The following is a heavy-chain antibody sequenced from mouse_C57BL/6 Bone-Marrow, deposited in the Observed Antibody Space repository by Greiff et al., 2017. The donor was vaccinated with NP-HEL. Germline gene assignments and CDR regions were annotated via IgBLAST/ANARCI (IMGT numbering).Heavy chain of an antibody. J-gene: IGHJ2*01. Sequence: QVQLQQSGPELVKPGASVKISCKASGYAFSSSWMNWVKQRPGKGLEWIGRIDPNSGGTKYNEKFKSKATLTVDKPSSTAYMQLSSLTSEDSAVYYCARSNSDYWGQGTTLTVSS. V-gene: IGHV1-72*01. CDR1: GYAFSSSW. CDR2: IDPNSGGT. CDR3: ARSNSDY.